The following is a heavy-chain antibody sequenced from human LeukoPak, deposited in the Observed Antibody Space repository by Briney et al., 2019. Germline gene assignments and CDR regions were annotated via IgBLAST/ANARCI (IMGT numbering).Heavy chain of an antibody. V-gene: IGHV3-74*01. CDR3: ARSSPSYHFDY. D-gene: IGHD1-26*01. J-gene: IGHJ4*02. CDR1: GFTFSSYW. CDR2: INSDGSST. Sequence: GGSLRPSCAASGFTFSSYWMHWVRQAPGKGLVWVSRINSDGSSTSYADSVKGRFTISRDNAKNTLYLQMNSLRAEDTAVYYCARSSPSYHFDYWGQGTLVTVSS.